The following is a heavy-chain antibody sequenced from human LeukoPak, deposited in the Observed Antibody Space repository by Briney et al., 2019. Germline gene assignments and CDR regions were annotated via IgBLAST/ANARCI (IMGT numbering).Heavy chain of an antibody. CDR3: ARDSGYSYGPDGIDY. Sequence: GGSLRLSCAASGFTFSSYAMSWVRQAPGKGLEWVSAISGSGGSTYYADSVKGQFTISRDNAKNSLYLQMNSLRAEDTALYYCARDSGYSYGPDGIDYWGQGTLVTVSS. J-gene: IGHJ4*02. CDR1: GFTFSSYA. CDR2: ISGSGGST. D-gene: IGHD5-18*01. V-gene: IGHV3-23*01.